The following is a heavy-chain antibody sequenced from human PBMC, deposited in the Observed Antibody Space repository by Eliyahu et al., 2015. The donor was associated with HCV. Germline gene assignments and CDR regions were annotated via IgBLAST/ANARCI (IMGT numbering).Heavy chain of an antibody. CDR2: ISSSSSTI. CDR1: GFTFSTYS. D-gene: IGHD3-3*01. CDR3: ARGGDFWSGYNWFDP. Sequence: EVQLVESGGGLVQPGGSLRLSCAASGFTFSTYSMNWVRQAPGKGLEWVSYISSSSSTIYHTDSVKGRFTISRDNAKNSLYLQMNSLRDEDTAVYYCARGGDFWSGYNWFDPWGQGTLVTVSS. V-gene: IGHV3-48*02. J-gene: IGHJ5*02.